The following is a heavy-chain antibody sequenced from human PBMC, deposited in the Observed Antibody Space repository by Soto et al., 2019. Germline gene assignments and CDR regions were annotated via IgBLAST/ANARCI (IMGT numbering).Heavy chain of an antibody. V-gene: IGHV3-11*01. CDR1: GFTFSDFY. CDR3: ARAGSNGCYYFDF. CDR2: IRHDSTSI. J-gene: IGHJ4*02. Sequence: GSLRLSCAASGFTFSDFYMSWIRLVPGKGLEWVSYIRHDSTSIYYADSVKGRFTISRDNAKNSLYLQMNSLRVEDTAVYYCARAGSNGCYYFDFWGQGALVTVSS. D-gene: IGHD5-12*01.